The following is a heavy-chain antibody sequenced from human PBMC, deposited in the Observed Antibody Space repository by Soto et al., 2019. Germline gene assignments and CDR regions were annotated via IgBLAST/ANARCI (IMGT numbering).Heavy chain of an antibody. CDR3: ARGSSGRRITIFGVVIMSYNWFDP. V-gene: IGHV4-34*01. D-gene: IGHD3-3*01. CDR1: CGSFIGYY. CDR2: INHSGST. J-gene: IGHJ5*02. Sequence: SETLSLTCAFYCGSFIGYYWSWIRQPPGKGLEWIGEINHSGSTNYNPSLKSRVTISVDTSKNQFSLKLSSVTAADTAVYYCARGSSGRRITIFGVVIMSYNWFDPWGQGTLVTVS.